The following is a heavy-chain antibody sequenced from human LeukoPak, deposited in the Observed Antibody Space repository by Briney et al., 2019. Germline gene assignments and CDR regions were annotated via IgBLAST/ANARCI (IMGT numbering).Heavy chain of an antibody. Sequence: GGSLRLSCAASGFTFSTYSMNWVRQAPGKGPEWVSSISSSGSYIYYADSVKGRFTISRDNAKKSLYLQMNSLRAEDTAVYYCARPTTADYYDSSGYYSVSFDIWGQGTMVTVSS. CDR2: ISSSGSYI. J-gene: IGHJ3*02. CDR1: GFTFSTYS. CDR3: ARPTTADYYDSSGYYSVSFDI. D-gene: IGHD3-22*01. V-gene: IGHV3-21*01.